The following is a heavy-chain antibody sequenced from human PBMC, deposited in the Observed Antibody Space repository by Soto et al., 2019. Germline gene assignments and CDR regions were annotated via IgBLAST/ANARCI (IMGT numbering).Heavy chain of an antibody. Sequence: ASVQVSCKASVYTFTRSGISWVRQAPGQGLEWMGWISTYNGDTNYAQTFQGRVTMTTDTSTSTVHMEVRSLRSDDTVVYYCAREGVAPYYYYGMDVWGQGTPVTVSS. CDR1: VYTFTRSG. CDR3: AREGVAPYYYYGMDV. CDR2: ISTYNGDT. V-gene: IGHV1-18*01. D-gene: IGHD5-12*01. J-gene: IGHJ6*02.